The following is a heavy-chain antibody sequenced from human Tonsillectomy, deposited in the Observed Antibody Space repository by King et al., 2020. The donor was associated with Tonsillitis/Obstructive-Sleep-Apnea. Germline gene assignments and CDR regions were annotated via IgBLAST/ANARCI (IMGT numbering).Heavy chain of an antibody. J-gene: IGHJ4*02. D-gene: IGHD4-17*01. CDR3: ARDLRSKSTVTPYYFDY. CDR1: GFTFSSE. CDR2: ISSSGSTI. Sequence: QLVESGGGLVQPGGSLRLSCAASGFTFSSEMNWVRQAPGKGLEWVSYISSSGSTIYYADSVKGRFTISRDNAKNSLYLQMNSLRAEDTAVYYCARDLRSKSTVTPYYFDYWGQGTLVTVSS. V-gene: IGHV3-48*03.